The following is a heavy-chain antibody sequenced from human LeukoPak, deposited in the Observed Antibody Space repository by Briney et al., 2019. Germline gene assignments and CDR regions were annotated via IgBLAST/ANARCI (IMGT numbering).Heavy chain of an antibody. Sequence: PGGSLRLSCAASGFTLGAMSWLRQAPGKGLEWVSTIGDSGGSTYYADSVKGRFTISRDNSKNTLYLQMNSPRAEDSAVYYCAKYRGFGDSYDSWGQGTLVTVSS. CDR3: AKYRGFGDSYDS. V-gene: IGHV3-23*01. J-gene: IGHJ4*02. D-gene: IGHD3-10*01. CDR2: IGDSGGST. CDR1: GFTLGAM.